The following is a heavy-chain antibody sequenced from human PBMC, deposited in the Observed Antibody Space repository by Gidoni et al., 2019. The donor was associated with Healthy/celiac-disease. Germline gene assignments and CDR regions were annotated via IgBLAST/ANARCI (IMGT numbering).Heavy chain of an antibody. J-gene: IGHJ4*02. Sequence: QVQLQESGPGLVKPSQTLSLTCTVSGGSISSGDYYWSWIRQPPGKGLEWIGYIYYSGSTYYNPSLKSRVTISVDTSKNQFSLKLSSVTAADTAVYYCARGPPADIVVVVAATYYFDYWGQGTLVTVSS. CDR3: ARGPPADIVVVVAATYYFDY. V-gene: IGHV4-30-4*01. CDR2: IYYSGST. D-gene: IGHD2-15*01. CDR1: GGSISSGDYY.